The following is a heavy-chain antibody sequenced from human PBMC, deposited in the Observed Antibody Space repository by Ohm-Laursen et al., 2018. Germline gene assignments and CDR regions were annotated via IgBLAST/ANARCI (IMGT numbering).Heavy chain of an antibody. D-gene: IGHD2/OR15-2a*01. CDR1: GFTFSSYG. CDR3: ARDPTLHYGMDV. J-gene: IGHJ6*02. Sequence: SLRLSCAASGFTFSSYGMHWVRQAPGKGLEWVAVISYDGSNKYYADSVKGRFTISRDNSKNTLYLQMNSLRAEDTAVYYCARDPTLHYGMDVWGQGTTVTVSS. V-gene: IGHV3-30*03. CDR2: ISYDGSNK.